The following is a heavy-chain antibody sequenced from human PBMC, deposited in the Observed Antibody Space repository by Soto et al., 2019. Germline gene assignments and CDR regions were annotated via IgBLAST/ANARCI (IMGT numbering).Heavy chain of an antibody. CDR3: ARGKDRDTVTTFDY. D-gene: IGHD4-17*01. Sequence: EVQLLESGGGLQRGGGSLKLSCAASGFTFSSYAMNWVPQAPGKGREWVAVIHGSGGNKYYADSVKGRFTISRDNSENTVYLQMSSLRAGDTAVYYCARGKDRDTVTTFDYWGQGTLVTVSS. V-gene: IGHV3-23*01. CDR1: GFTFSSYA. J-gene: IGHJ4*02. CDR2: IHGSGGNK.